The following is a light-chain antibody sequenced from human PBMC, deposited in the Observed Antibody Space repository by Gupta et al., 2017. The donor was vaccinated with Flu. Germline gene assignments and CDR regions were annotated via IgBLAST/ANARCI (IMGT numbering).Light chain of an antibody. CDR1: QGISSY. Sequence: AIQMTQYRSSFSASTGDRVTITCRASQGISSYLAWYQQKPGKAPKLLIYAASTFQSGVPSRFSGSGSGTDFTLTISCLQSEDFATYYCQHKDSSPFTFGHGTKVDIK. CDR2: AAS. CDR3: QHKDSSPFT. J-gene: IGKJ3*01. V-gene: IGKV1-8*01.